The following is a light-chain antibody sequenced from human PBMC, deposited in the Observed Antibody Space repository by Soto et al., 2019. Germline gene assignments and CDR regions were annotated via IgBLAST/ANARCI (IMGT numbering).Light chain of an antibody. CDR2: DAS. Sequence: DIQLRQSRSFMSASVGDRSTITCRASQGISSYLAWYQQKPGKAPKLLIYDASTLQSGVPSRFSGSGSGTDFTLTISSLQPEDFATYYCQHLNSYPITFGQGTRLEIK. V-gene: IGKV1-9*01. CDR1: QGISSY. J-gene: IGKJ5*01. CDR3: QHLNSYPIT.